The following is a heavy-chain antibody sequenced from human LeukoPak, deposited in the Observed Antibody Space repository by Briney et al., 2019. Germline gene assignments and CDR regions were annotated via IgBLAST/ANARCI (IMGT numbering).Heavy chain of an antibody. CDR3: ARARVGDPTDY. V-gene: IGHV3-23*01. D-gene: IGHD1-26*01. CDR1: GFNFNNYA. CDR2: ISGSGDAT. J-gene: IGHJ4*02. Sequence: GGSLRLSCVVSGFNFNNYAMSWVRQAPGKGLEWVSGISGSGDATYYADSVKGRFTISRDNSKNTLYLQMNSLRPDDTAVYYCARARVGDPTDYWGQGTLVTVSS.